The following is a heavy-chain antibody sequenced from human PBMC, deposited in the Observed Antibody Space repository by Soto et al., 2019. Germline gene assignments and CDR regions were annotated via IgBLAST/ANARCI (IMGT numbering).Heavy chain of an antibody. CDR2: INHRGTT. CDR1: GGSFSGYY. V-gene: IGHV4-34*01. D-gene: IGHD1-7*01. CDR3: ARGPKNTGTTSP. Sequence: QVQLQQWGAGLLKPSETLSLTCAVYGGSFSGYYWSWIRQPPGKGLEWIGEINHRGTTSCNPSLKSRVPISVDTSKNQFSLKLSSVTAADTAVYYCARGPKNTGTTSPWGQGTLVTVSS. J-gene: IGHJ5*02.